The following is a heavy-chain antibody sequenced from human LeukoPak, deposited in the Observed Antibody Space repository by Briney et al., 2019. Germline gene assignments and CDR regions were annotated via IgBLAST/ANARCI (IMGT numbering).Heavy chain of an antibody. Sequence: GASVKVSCKASGYTFTSYGISWVRQAPGQGLEWMGWISAYNGNTNYAQKLQGRVTMTTDTSTSTAYMELRSLRSDDTAVYYCARVVESSSWDEFDYWGQGTLVTVSS. V-gene: IGHV1-18*01. D-gene: IGHD6-13*01. J-gene: IGHJ4*02. CDR2: ISAYNGNT. CDR3: ARVVESSSWDEFDY. CDR1: GYTFTSYG.